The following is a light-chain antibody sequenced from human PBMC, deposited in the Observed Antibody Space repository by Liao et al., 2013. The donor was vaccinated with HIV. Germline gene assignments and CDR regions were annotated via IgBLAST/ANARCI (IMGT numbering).Light chain of an antibody. J-gene: IGLJ2*01. CDR2: KDD. V-gene: IGLV3-25*03. CDR1: ALPKQY. CDR3: QSGDNSGSYSVV. Sequence: SYELTQSPSVSVSPGQTARITCSGDALPKQYAYWYQQKPGQAPVLVIYKDDERPSGIPERFSGSSSGTTVTLTISGVQAEDEADYYCQSGDNSGSYSVVFGGGTKLTVL.